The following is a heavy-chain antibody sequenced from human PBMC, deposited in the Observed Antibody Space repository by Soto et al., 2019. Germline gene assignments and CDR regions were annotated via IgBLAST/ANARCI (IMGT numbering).Heavy chain of an antibody. CDR1: GGSISSYY. Sequence: SDTLSLTCTVSGGSISSYYWNWIRQSPGKGLEWIGYIYYSGSTNYNPSLKSRVTISVDTSKNQFSLKLSSVTAADTAVYYCAREGLYYYFDYWGQGTLVTVSS. V-gene: IGHV4-59*12. CDR2: IYYSGST. CDR3: AREGLYYYFDY. D-gene: IGHD3-10*01. J-gene: IGHJ4*02.